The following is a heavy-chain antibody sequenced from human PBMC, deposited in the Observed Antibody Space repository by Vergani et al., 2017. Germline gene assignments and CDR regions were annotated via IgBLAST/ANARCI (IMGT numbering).Heavy chain of an antibody. CDR1: GGSISSYY. V-gene: IGHV4-59*01. D-gene: IGHD2-21*02. J-gene: IGHJ3*02. CDR2: IYYSGST. CDR3: ARNPYCGGDCYSDAFDI. Sequence: QVQLQESGPGLVKPSETLSLTCPVSGGSISSYYWSWIRQPPGKGLEWIGYIYYSGSTNYNPSLKSRVPISVDTSKNQFSLKLSSVTAADTAVYYCARNPYCGGDCYSDAFDIWGQGTMVTVSS.